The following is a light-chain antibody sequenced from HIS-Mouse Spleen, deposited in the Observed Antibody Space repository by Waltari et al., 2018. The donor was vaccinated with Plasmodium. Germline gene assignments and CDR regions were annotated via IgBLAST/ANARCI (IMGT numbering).Light chain of an antibody. CDR2: EDS. CDR3: YSTDSSGNHRV. J-gene: IGLJ3*02. V-gene: IGLV3-10*01. Sequence: SYELTQPPSVSVSPGQTARITCSGDALPKKYAYWYQQKSGQAPVLVIYEDSKRTSGIPERVSGSDSVTMATLTISGAQVEDEADYYCYSTDSSGNHRVFGGGTKLTVL. CDR1: ALPKKY.